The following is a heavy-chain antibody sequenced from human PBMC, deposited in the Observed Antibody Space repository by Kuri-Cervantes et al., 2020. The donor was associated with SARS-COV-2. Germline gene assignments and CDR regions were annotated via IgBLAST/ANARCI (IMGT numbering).Heavy chain of an antibody. CDR3: ARRVGYYFDY. V-gene: IGHV1-3*01. D-gene: IGHD2-15*01. J-gene: IGHJ4*02. CDR1: GYTFTSYA. Sequence: ASVKVSCKASGYTFTSYAMHWVRQAPGQRLEWMGWINAGNGNTKYSQKFQGRVTITADESTSTAYMELSSLKASDTAMYYCARRVGYYFDYWGQGTLVTVSS. CDR2: INAGNGNT.